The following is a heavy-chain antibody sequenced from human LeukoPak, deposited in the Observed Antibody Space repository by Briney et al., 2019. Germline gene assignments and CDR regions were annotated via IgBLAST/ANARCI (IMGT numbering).Heavy chain of an antibody. CDR1: GYSFTSYW. CDR2: IYPGDPDT. D-gene: IGHD2-8*01. CDR3: ASLARRVYVEYYFDF. V-gene: IGHV5-51*01. Sequence: GESLKISCKGSGYSFTSYWIGWVRQMPGKGLEWGGIIYPGDPDTRYSPSFQGQVTMSADKSITTAYLQWSSLKASDTAMYYCASLARRVYVEYYFDFWGQGTLVTVSS. J-gene: IGHJ4*02.